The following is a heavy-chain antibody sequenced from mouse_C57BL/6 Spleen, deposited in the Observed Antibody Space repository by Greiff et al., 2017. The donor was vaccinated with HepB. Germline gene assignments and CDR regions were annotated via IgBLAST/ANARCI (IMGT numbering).Heavy chain of an antibody. J-gene: IGHJ3*01. CDR2: IYPGNSDT. CDR3: TRSGGYDGTPWFAY. V-gene: IGHV1-5*01. D-gene: IGHD2-2*01. CDR1: GYTFTSYW. Sequence: VQLQQSGTVLARPGASVKMSCKTSGYTFTSYWMHWVKQRPGQGLEWIGAIYPGNSDTSYNQKFKGKAKLTAVTSASTAYMELSSLTNEDSAVYYCTRSGGYDGTPWFAYWGQGTLVTVSA.